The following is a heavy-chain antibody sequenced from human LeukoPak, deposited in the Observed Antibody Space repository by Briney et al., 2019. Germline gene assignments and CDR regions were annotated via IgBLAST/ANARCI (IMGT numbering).Heavy chain of an antibody. J-gene: IGHJ4*02. CDR2: IYHSGST. V-gene: IGHV4-4*02. CDR3: ARVVSTSGANFDY. Sequence: SETLSLTCAVSGDSISSSNWWSWVRQSPGKGLEWIGEIYHSGSTNCNPSLKSRVSISVDKSNNLFSLKLNSVTAADTAVYYCARVVSTSGANFDYWGQGTLVTVSS. CDR1: GDSISSSNW. D-gene: IGHD2-2*01.